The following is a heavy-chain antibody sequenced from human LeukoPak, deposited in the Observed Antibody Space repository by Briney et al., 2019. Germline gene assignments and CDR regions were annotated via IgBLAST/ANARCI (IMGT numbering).Heavy chain of an antibody. CDR3: ARGSRPVTYYFDY. J-gene: IGHJ4*02. V-gene: IGHV1-69*04. D-gene: IGHD4-17*01. CDR2: IIPTLGIA. Sequence: EASVKVSCKASGGTFSSYAISWVRQAPGQGLEWMGRIIPTLGIANYAQKFQGRVTITADKSTSTAYMELSSLRSEDTAVYYCARGSRPVTYYFDYWGQGTLVTVSS. CDR1: GGTFSSYA.